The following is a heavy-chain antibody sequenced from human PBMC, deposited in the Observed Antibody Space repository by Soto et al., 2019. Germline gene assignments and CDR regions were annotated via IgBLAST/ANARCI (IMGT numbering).Heavy chain of an antibody. Sequence: QDQLVQSGAEVKKPGSSVKVSCKASGGTLSSHTFGWVRQAPGQGLEWMGRIIPALGTATYAQKFQGRVTITADESATTVYMELNSLRSEDTAVYYCARPDFGDYWYFDLWGRGTLVTVSS. D-gene: IGHD4-17*01. V-gene: IGHV1-69*08. CDR1: GGTLSSHT. CDR2: IIPALGTA. J-gene: IGHJ2*01. CDR3: ARPDFGDYWYFDL.